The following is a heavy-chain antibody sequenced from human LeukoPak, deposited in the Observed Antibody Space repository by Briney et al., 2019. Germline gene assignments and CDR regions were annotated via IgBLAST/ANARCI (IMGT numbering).Heavy chain of an antibody. CDR3: ARVQRDYYYYYMDV. Sequence: SETLSLTCTVSGGSISSGSYYWSWIRQPAGKGLEWIGRIYTSGSTNYNPSLKSRVTISVDTSKNQFSLKLSSVTAADTAVYYCARVQRDYYYYYMDVWGKGTTVTVSS. J-gene: IGHJ6*03. V-gene: IGHV4-61*02. CDR1: GGSISSGSYY. CDR2: IYTSGST. D-gene: IGHD5-18*01.